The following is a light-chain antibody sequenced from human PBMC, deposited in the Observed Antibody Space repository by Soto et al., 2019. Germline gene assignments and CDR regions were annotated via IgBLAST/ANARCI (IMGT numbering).Light chain of an antibody. J-gene: IGKJ5*01. CDR1: QSVSSSY. CDR2: GAS. CDR3: QQYGSSPIT. V-gene: IGKV3-20*01. Sequence: EILLTQSPGTLSLSPGERATLSCRASQSVSSSYLAWYQQKPGQAPRLLIYGASSRASGIPDRFSGRGSGTDFTLTISRREPEDFAVYYCQQYGSSPITFGQGTRLEIK.